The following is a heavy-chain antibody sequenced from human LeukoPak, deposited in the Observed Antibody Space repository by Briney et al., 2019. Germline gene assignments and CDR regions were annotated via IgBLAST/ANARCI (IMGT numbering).Heavy chain of an antibody. CDR1: GYSFPAYW. V-gene: IGHV5-10-1*01. J-gene: IGHJ4*02. D-gene: IGHD2-15*01. Sequence: GESLKISCKGSGYSFPAYWIGWVRQMPGKGLEWMGRIDPSDSYTDYSPSFQGHVTFSTDKSTTTAYLLLSSLEASDTAIYFCAKPSQRAYCSGGSCYSPYFLDKWGQGTLVAVSS. CDR2: IDPSDSYT. CDR3: AKPSQRAYCSGGSCYSPYFLDK.